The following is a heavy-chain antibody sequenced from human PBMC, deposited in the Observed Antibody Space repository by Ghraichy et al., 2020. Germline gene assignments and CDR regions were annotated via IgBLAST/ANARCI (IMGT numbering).Heavy chain of an antibody. Sequence: VKKINQDGSEKSYVDSVKGRFTISRDNAKNSLYLQMNSLRAEDTAMYYCSRDEFDSSSPDSWFHGTPAT. J-gene: IGHJ5*01. V-gene: IGHV3-7*01. D-gene: IGHD6-6*01. CDR3: SRDEFDSSSPDS. CDR2: INQDGSEK.